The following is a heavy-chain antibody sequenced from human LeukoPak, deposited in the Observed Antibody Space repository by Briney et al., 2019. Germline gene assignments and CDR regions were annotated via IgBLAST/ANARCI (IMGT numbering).Heavy chain of an antibody. J-gene: IGHJ4*02. D-gene: IGHD3-22*01. V-gene: IGHV1-18*01. CDR3: ARGSVYYDSSGTGDY. CDR1: GYTFSKYG. Sequence: GASVKVSCKASGYTFSKYGISWMRQAPGQGLEWMGWISANNGNTKYAQNFQDRVTITTNTSASTAYMELRSLRSDDTALYFCARGSVYYDSSGTGDYWGQGTLVTVSS. CDR2: ISANNGNT.